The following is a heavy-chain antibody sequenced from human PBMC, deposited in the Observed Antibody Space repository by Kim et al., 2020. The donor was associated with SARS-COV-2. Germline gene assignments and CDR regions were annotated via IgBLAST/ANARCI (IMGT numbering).Heavy chain of an antibody. J-gene: IGHJ4*02. CDR3: ARNSNVLGSGWYPTNALSPNYYFDY. V-gene: IGHV4-34*01. D-gene: IGHD6-19*01. CDR1: GGSFSGYY. CDR2: INHSGST. Sequence: SETLSLTCAVYGGSFSGYYWSWIRQPPGKGLEWIGEINHSGSTNYNPSLKSRVTISVDTSKNQFSLKLSSVTAADTAVYYCARNSNVLGSGWYPTNALSPNYYFDYWGQGTLVTVSS.